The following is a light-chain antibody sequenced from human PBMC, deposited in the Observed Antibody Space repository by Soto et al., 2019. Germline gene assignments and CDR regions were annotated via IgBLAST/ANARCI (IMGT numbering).Light chain of an antibody. CDR1: QSISSW. Sequence: DIQMTQSPSTLSASVGDTVTITCRASQSISSWLAWYQQKPGKAPKLLIYLASTLQSGVPSRFSGSGSGTEFSLTITSLQPDDSATYYGQQYNAYSGTFGQGTAVEIK. CDR2: LAS. CDR3: QQYNAYSGT. V-gene: IGKV1-5*03. J-gene: IGKJ1*01.